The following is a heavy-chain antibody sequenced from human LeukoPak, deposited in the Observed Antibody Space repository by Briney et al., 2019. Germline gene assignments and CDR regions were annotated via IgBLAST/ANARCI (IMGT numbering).Heavy chain of an antibody. CDR3: AREGDYYDSSVLAVGGFAS. CDR1: GFTFSSYW. J-gene: IGHJ4*02. V-gene: IGHV3-74*01. D-gene: IGHD3-22*01. Sequence: QPGGSLRLSCATSGFTFSSYWMHWVRQAPGKGLVWVSRINSDGSSISYADSVKGRFTISRDNAKNSLYLQMNSLRAEDTAVYYCAREGDYYDSSVLAVGGFASWGQGTLVTVSS. CDR2: INSDGSSI.